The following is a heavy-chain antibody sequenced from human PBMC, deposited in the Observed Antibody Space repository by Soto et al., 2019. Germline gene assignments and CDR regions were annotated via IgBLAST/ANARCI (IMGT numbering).Heavy chain of an antibody. CDR2: INPKTGGT. D-gene: IGHD3-22*01. Sequence: GASVKVSCKASGYTFIGYYIHWVRQAPGQGLEWMGWINPKTGGTNYAQRFQGRVTLTRDTSITTAYMDLSGLRSDDTATYYCAKTYDGSGQPSHWFAPWGQGTPVTVSS. J-gene: IGHJ5*02. CDR3: AKTYDGSGQPSHWFAP. V-gene: IGHV1-2*02. CDR1: GYTFIGYY.